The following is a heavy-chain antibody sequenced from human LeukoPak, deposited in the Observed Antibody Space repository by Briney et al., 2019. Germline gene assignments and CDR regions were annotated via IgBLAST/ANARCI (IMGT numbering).Heavy chain of an antibody. CDR3: ASWEASTNY. CDR2: IKPDGRDK. V-gene: IGHV3-7*01. CDR1: GFTFSSYE. Sequence: GGSLRLSCAASGFTFSSYEMNWVRQAPGKGLEGVAAIKPDGRDKYYVDSVKGRFTMSRDNGKNSVYLQMNSLRAEDTAVYYCASWEASTNYWGQGTLVTVSS. D-gene: IGHD1-26*01. J-gene: IGHJ4*02.